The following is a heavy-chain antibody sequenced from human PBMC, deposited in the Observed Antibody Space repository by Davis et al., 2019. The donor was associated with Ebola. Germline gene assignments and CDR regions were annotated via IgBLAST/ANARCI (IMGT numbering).Heavy chain of an antibody. CDR1: GYTFIGYY. J-gene: IGHJ4*02. D-gene: IGHD3-10*01. Sequence: ASVKVSCKASGYTFIGYYIHWVRQAPGQGLEWMGWINPNSGGTYYVQKFQGRVTLTRDTSITTAYMELSGLRSDDSAVDFCAREGSLEVLDWGQGTLITVSS. CDR3: AREGSLEVLD. CDR2: INPNSGGT. V-gene: IGHV1-2*02.